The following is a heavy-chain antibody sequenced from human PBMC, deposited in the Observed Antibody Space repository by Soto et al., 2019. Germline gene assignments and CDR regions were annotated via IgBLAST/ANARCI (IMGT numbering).Heavy chain of an antibody. CDR3: ARTPGSHYYYYGMDF. D-gene: IGHD2-15*01. V-gene: IGHV3-53*01. Sequence: GSLRLSCAASGFTVSSNYMSWVRQAPGKGLEWVSVIYSGGSTYYADSVKGRFTISRDNSKNTLYLQMNSLRAEDTAVYYCARTPGSHYYYYGMDFWGQGTTVTVSS. CDR2: IYSGGST. CDR1: GFTVSSNY. J-gene: IGHJ6*02.